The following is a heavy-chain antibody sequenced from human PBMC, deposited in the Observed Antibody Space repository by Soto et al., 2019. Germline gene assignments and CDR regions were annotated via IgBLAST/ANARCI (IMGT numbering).Heavy chain of an antibody. CDR2: IYYSGST. Sequence: SETLSLTCTVSGGAIISSSYYFFCMRQPPWKGLEWIGSIYYSGSTYYNPSLKSRVTISVDTSKNQFSLKLSSVTAADTAVYYCARQGIVVVVAANGNWFDPWGQGTLVTVSS. CDR3: ARQGIVVVVAANGNWFDP. J-gene: IGHJ5*02. CDR1: GGAIISSSYY. V-gene: IGHV4-39*01. D-gene: IGHD2-15*01.